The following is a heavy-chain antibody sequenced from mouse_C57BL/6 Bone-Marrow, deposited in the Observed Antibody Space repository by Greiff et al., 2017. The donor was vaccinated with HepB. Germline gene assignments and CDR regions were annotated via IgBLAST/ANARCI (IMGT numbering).Heavy chain of an antibody. CDR3: STVVAYFDY. Sequence: EVQLQQSGGGLVQPGGSMKLSCVASGFTFSNYWMNWVRQSPEKGLEWVAQIRLKSDNYATHYAESVKGRFTISRDDSKSSVYLQMNNLRAEDTGIYYCSTVVAYFDYWGQGTTLTVSS. J-gene: IGHJ2*01. D-gene: IGHD1-1*01. CDR1: GFTFSNYW. V-gene: IGHV6-3*01. CDR2: IRLKSDNYAT.